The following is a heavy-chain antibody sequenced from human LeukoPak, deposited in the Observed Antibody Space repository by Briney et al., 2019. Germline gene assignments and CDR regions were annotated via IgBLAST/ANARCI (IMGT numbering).Heavy chain of an antibody. CDR3: ARDEDSSSMSRFYYYYGMDV. CDR2: IIPILGIA. CDR1: GGTFSSYA. V-gene: IGHV1-69*04. Sequence: ASVKVSCKASGGTFSSYAISWVRQAPGQGLEWMGRIIPILGIANYAQKLQGRVTMTTDTSTSTAYMELRSLRSDDTAVYYCARDEDSSSMSRFYYYYGMDVWGQGTTVTVSS. D-gene: IGHD6-6*01. J-gene: IGHJ6*02.